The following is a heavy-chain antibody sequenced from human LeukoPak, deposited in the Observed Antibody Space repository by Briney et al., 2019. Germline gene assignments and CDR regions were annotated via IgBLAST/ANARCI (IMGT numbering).Heavy chain of an antibody. CDR2: INPSSGGT. D-gene: IGHD3-10*01. CDR1: GYTFTGYY. Sequence: GASVKVSCKASGYTFTGYYMHWVRQAPGQGLEWMGWINPSSGGTNYAQKFQGRVTMTRDTSISTAYMELSRLRSDDTAVYYCARYHTMVRGLSDWGQGTLVTVSS. V-gene: IGHV1-2*02. CDR3: ARYHTMVRGLSD. J-gene: IGHJ4*02.